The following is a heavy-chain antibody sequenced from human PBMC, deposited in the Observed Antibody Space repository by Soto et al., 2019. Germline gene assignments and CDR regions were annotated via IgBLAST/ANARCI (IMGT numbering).Heavy chain of an antibody. D-gene: IGHD1-26*01. CDR1: GGSISSYY. J-gene: IGHJ5*02. CDR3: ARVGVVGATTGWFDP. Sequence: PSETLSLTCTVSGGSISSYYWSWIRQPPGKGLEWIGYIYYSGSTNYNPSLKSRVTISVDTSKNQFSLKLSSVTAADTAVYYCARVGVVGATTGWFDPWGQGTLVT. V-gene: IGHV4-59*01. CDR2: IYYSGST.